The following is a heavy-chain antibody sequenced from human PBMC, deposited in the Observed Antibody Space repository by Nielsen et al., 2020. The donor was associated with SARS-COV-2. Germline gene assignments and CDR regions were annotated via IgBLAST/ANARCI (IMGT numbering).Heavy chain of an antibody. D-gene: IGHD2-2*01. CDR3: AKDIQENELLFDAFDF. J-gene: IGHJ3*01. Sequence: GESLKISCAASGFTFSSYWMSWVRQAPGKGLEWVANIKQDGSEKYYVDSVKGRFTISRDNAKKSLFLQMNSLRAEDTALYFCAKDIQENELLFDAFDFWGQGTMVTVSS. V-gene: IGHV3-7*03. CDR1: GFTFSSYW. CDR2: IKQDGSEK.